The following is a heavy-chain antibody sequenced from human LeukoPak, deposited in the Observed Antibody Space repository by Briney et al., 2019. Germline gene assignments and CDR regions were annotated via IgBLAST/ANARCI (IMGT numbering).Heavy chain of an antibody. CDR3: ATNLVTVSSSWWDYFDY. CDR1: GFTFSNYW. V-gene: IGHV3-23*01. D-gene: IGHD6-13*01. J-gene: IGHJ4*02. Sequence: GGSLRLSCAASGFTFSNYWMSWVRQAPGKGLEWVSAISGSGGSTYYADSVKGRFTISRDNSKNTLYLQMNSLRAEDTAVYYCATNLVTVSSSWWDYFDYWGQGTLVTVSS. CDR2: ISGSGGST.